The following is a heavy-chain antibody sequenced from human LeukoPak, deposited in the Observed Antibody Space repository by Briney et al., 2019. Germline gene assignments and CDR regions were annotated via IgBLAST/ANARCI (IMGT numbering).Heavy chain of an antibody. CDR2: INPKSGGT. V-gene: IGHV1-2*02. CDR3: ARVIGFGELSLGY. J-gene: IGHJ4*02. CDR1: GYTFINNW. Sequence: ASVKVSCKASGYTFINNWMHWVRQAPGQGLEWMGWINPKSGGTNYQGRVTMTRDTSINTAYMELSRLRSDDTAFYYCARVIGFGELSLGYWGQGTLVTVSS. D-gene: IGHD3-10*01.